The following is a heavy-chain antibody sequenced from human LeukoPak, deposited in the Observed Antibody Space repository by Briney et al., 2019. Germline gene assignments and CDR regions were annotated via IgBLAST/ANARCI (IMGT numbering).Heavy chain of an antibody. D-gene: IGHD1-26*01. J-gene: IGHJ4*02. Sequence: PGGSLSLSCAASGFTFSSNWMSWGRQAPGKGLEWVANIKEDGSEKYYVDSVKGRFTISRDNAKNSLYLQMNSLRAEDTAVFYCARGSGRYYVYWGQGTLVTVSS. CDR3: ARGSGRYYVY. CDR2: IKEDGSEK. V-gene: IGHV3-7*04. CDR1: GFTFSSNW.